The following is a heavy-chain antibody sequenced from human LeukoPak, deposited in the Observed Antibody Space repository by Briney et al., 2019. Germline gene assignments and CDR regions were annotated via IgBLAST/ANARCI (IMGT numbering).Heavy chain of an antibody. CDR3: AHQYYDFWSGYSSDAFDI. Sequence: SETLSLTCTVSGGSISSGGYYWSWIRQHPGKGLEWIGYIYYSGSTYYNPSLKSRVTISVDTSKNQFSLKRSSVTAADTAVYYCAHQYYDFWSGYSSDAFDIWGQGTMVTVSS. V-gene: IGHV4-31*03. CDR1: GGSISSGGYY. CDR2: IYYSGST. J-gene: IGHJ3*02. D-gene: IGHD3-3*01.